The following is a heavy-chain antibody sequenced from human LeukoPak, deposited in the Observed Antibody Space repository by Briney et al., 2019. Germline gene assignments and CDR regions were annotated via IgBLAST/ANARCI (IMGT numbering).Heavy chain of an antibody. Sequence: ASVKVSCKASGYTFTSYDINWVRQATGQGLEWMGWMNPNSGNTGYAQKFQGRVTMTRNTSISTAYMELSSLRSEDTAVYYCARGPSGATFRPLPNWFDPWGQGTLVTVSS. CDR3: ARGPSGATFRPLPNWFDP. CDR1: GYTFTSYD. V-gene: IGHV1-8*01. D-gene: IGHD1-26*01. CDR2: MNPNSGNT. J-gene: IGHJ5*02.